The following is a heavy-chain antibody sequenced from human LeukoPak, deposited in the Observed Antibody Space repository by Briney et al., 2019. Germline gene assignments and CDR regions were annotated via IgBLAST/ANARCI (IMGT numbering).Heavy chain of an antibody. V-gene: IGHV4-34*01. CDR2: ISHSGST. D-gene: IGHD5-12*01. CDR3: ARALVRATMVWYFDL. CDR1: GGSFSGYY. Sequence: ASETLSLTCAVSGGSFSGYYWSWIRQPPGKGLEWIGEISHSGSTNYSPSLKSRLTISVDTSKNQFSLNLSSVTAADTAVYYCARALVRATMVWYFDLWGRGTLVTVSS. J-gene: IGHJ2*01.